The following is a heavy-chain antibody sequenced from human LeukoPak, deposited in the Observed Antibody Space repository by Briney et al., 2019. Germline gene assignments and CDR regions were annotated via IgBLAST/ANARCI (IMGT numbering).Heavy chain of an antibody. CDR1: GFTFSSYA. J-gene: IGHJ4*02. D-gene: IGHD3-22*01. Sequence: GGSLRLSCAASGFTFSSYAMSWVRQAPGKGLEWVSAISGSGGSTYYADSVKGRFTISRDNSKNTLYLQMNSLRAEDTAVCHCAKDQLRYYYDSSGYFDYWGQGTLVTVSS. CDR2: ISGSGGST. CDR3: AKDQLRYYYDSSGYFDY. V-gene: IGHV3-23*01.